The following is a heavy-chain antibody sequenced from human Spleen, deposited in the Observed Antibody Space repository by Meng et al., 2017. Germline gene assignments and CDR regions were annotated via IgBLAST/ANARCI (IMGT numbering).Heavy chain of an antibody. J-gene: IGHJ4*02. V-gene: IGHV3-66*01. D-gene: IGHD6-13*01. Sequence: DVQLVESGGGSVQPGGSLRLSCSASGFTVTNNYMSWVRQAPGRGLEWVAYIDSGGNTFYADSVKGRFIISRDNSKNTLSLQMNSLRAEDTAVYYCARSFIAAAGGGYWGQGTLVTVSS. CDR1: GFTVTNNY. CDR2: IDSGGNT. CDR3: ARSFIAAAGGGY.